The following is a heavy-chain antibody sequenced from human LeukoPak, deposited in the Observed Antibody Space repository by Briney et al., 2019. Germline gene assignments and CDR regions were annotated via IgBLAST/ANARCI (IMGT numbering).Heavy chain of an antibody. CDR2: IYPGDSDT. J-gene: IGHJ4*02. Sequence: GESLKNSCKGSGYSFTSYWIAWVGQMPGKGLEGMGVIYPGDSDTRYSPSFQGQVIISADKSIYTAYLQWSSLKASDTAMYYCAKLYYYDSSGWGSFDYWGQGTLVTVSS. D-gene: IGHD3-22*01. CDR3: AKLYYYDSSGWGSFDY. CDR1: GYSFTSYW. V-gene: IGHV5-51*01.